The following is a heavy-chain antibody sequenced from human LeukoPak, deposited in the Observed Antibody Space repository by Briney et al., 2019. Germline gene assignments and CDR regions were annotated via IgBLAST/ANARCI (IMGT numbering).Heavy chain of an antibody. J-gene: IGHJ5*02. CDR2: INAGNGNT. Sequence: ASVKVSCKASGYTFTSYAMHWVRQAPGQRLEWMGWINAGNGNTKYSQKFQGRVTMTRDTSTSTVYMELSSLRSEDTAVYYCARGHYDSSGYYYGNWFDPWGQGTLVTVSS. V-gene: IGHV1-3*01. CDR1: GYTFTSYA. CDR3: ARGHYDSSGYYYGNWFDP. D-gene: IGHD3-22*01.